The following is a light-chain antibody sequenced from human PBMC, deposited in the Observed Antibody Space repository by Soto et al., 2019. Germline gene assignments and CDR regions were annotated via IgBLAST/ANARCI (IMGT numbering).Light chain of an antibody. Sequence: QSALTQPPSASGSPGQSVTISCTGTSSDVGGYNYVSWYQQHPGKAPKFMIYEVNKRPSGVPDRFSGSKSGNTASLTVSGLQAEDEADYYCSSYAGSNSYVFGTGTKVT. J-gene: IGLJ1*01. V-gene: IGLV2-8*01. CDR3: SSYAGSNSYV. CDR1: SSDVGGYNY. CDR2: EVN.